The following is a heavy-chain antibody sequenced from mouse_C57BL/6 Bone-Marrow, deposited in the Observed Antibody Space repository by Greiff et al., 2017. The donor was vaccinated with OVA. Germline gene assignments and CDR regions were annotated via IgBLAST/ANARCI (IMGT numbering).Heavy chain of an antibody. CDR3: ARVSYYYAMDY. V-gene: IGHV5-15*01. J-gene: IGHJ4*01. CDR2: ISNLAFRI. CDR1: GFTFSDYG. Sequence: EVKVVESGGGLVQPGGSLKLSCAASGFTFSDYGMAWVRQAPRTGPEGVAFISNLAFRIYYADTVTGRFTISSENAKNTLYLESSSLRSEDTAMYYCARVSYYYAMDYWGQGTSVTVSS. D-gene: IGHD6-2*01.